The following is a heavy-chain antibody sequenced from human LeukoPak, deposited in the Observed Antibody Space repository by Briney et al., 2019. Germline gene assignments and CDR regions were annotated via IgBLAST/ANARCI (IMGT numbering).Heavy chain of an antibody. V-gene: IGHV3-30*02. D-gene: IGHD3-22*01. Sequence: GGSLRLSCAASGFTFSSYGMHWVRQAPGKGLEWVAFIRYDGSNKYYADSVKGRFTISRDNSKNTLYLQMNSLRAEDTAVYYCARSYYDSSGYYYENAFDIWGQGTMVTVSS. CDR1: GFTFSSYG. CDR3: ARSYYDSSGYYYENAFDI. J-gene: IGHJ3*02. CDR2: IRYDGSNK.